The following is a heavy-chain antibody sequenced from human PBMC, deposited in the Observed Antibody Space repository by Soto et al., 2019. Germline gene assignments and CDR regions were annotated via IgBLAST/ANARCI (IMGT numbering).Heavy chain of an antibody. D-gene: IGHD6-13*01. J-gene: IGHJ4*02. CDR1: GFTVSSSY. Sequence: EVQLVESGGGLVQPGGSLRLSCAASGFTVSSSYMSWVRQAPGKGLEWVSFIYTGSGTYYADSVKGRFTLSRDNSKNTVDLQMNSLRANDTAMYYCARMAPAGPFDYWGQGILVIVSS. CDR2: IYTGSGT. V-gene: IGHV3-66*01. CDR3: ARMAPAGPFDY.